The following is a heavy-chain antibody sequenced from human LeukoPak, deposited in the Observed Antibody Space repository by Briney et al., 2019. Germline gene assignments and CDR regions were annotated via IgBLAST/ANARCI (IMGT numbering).Heavy chain of an antibody. D-gene: IGHD2-15*01. CDR1: GGTFSSSA. Sequence: SVKLSCTASGGTFSSSAISWVRQAPGQGLEWMGGINPIFGTANYAQKVQGRVTITADESTCTAYMELSSLRSEDTAVYYCARDNPRRDELRYCSGGSCYFGGAFDIWGQGTMVTVSS. V-gene: IGHV1-69*01. CDR2: INPIFGTA. J-gene: IGHJ3*02. CDR3: ARDNPRRDELRYCSGGSCYFGGAFDI.